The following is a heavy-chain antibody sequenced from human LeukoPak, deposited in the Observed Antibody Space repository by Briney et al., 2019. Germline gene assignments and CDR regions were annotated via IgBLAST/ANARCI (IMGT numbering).Heavy chain of an antibody. CDR1: GYTFTSYG. V-gene: IGHV1-18*01. D-gene: IGHD2-8*02. CDR2: ISAYNGNT. Sequence: ASVKVSCKASGYTFTSYGISWVRQAPGQGLEWMGWISAYNGNTNYAQKLQGRVTMTTDTSTSTAYMELRSLRSDDTAVYYCARDLSWKGYCTGGVCYTVFDYWGQGTLVTVSS. J-gene: IGHJ4*02. CDR3: ARDLSWKGYCTGGVCYTVFDY.